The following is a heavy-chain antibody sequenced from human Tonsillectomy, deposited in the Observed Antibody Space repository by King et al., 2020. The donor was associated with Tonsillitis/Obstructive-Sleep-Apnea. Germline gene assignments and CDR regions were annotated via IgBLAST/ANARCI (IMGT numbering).Heavy chain of an antibody. D-gene: IGHD1-26*01. CDR1: GYRFTSYW. CDR3: ARLDNTGSSLLFGGHFDL. V-gene: IGHV5-51*01. CDR2: IYPGDSDT. J-gene: IGHJ2*01. Sequence: QLVQSGAEVKKPGESLKISCQGSGYRFTSYWIAWVRQVPGKGLDWMGIIYPGDSDTRYSPSFQGQVTISADRSIDTAYLQWGSLRASDTAMYYCARLDNTGSSLLFGGHFDLWGRDTLVTVSS.